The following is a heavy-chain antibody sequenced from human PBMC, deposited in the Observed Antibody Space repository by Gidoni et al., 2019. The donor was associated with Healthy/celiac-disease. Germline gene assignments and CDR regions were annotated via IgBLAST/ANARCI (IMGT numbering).Heavy chain of an antibody. V-gene: IGHV3-30*03. CDR3: ARESGHDSSGSDY. CDR2: ISYYGSNK. Sequence: QGQPVESGGGVVQRGRSLRLSCAAHDFTFSSYGMHWVRQAPGKGLEWVAVISYYGSNKYYADSVKGRFTISRDNSKNTLYLQMNSLRAEDTAVYYCARESGHDSSGSDYWGQGTLVTVSS. J-gene: IGHJ4*02. CDR1: DFTFSSYG. D-gene: IGHD3-22*01.